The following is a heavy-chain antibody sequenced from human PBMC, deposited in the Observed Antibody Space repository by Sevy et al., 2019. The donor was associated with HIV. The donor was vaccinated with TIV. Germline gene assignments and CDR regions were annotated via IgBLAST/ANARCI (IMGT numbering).Heavy chain of an antibody. CDR2: IYYSGAK. J-gene: IGHJ3*01. CDR1: GGSVSNPNYY. D-gene: IGHD4-17*01. Sequence: SEALSLTCSVSGGSVSNPNYYWGWICQPPGKGLGWIGGIYYSGAKSYNPSLEGRGTTSVDTSNNRFSLILTSVTAADTAVYYCARSQHFSGDYADYAFDVWGQGTMVTVSS. V-gene: IGHV4-39*01. CDR3: ARSQHFSGDYADYAFDV.